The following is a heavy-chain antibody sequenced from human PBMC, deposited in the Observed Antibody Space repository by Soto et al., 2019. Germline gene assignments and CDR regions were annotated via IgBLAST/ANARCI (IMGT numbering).Heavy chain of an antibody. CDR3: TSSYSTSSSPDY. V-gene: IGHV4-59*01. CDR2: VYHSGST. J-gene: IGHJ4*02. D-gene: IGHD6-6*01. Sequence: KSSETLSLTCSVSGGSMRNYYWNWIRQPPGRGLEWIGYVYHSGSTNYNPSLKSRVSMSVDVSRNHFSLTLHSVTAADTAVYFCTSSYSTSSSPDYWGQGTLVTSPQ. CDR1: GGSMRNYY.